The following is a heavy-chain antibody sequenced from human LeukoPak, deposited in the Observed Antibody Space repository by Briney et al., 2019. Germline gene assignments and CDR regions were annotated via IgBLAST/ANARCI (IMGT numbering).Heavy chain of an antibody. CDR3: TRQSGTVTPIDY. J-gene: IGHJ4*02. V-gene: IGHV4-34*01. Sequence: TSETLSLTCGVSSGSLSGYSCGWIRQPPGKGLEWVGEISHSGITNYNASLKSRVTISLKKSESQFSLTLSSVTAADTAVYYCTRQSGTVTPIDYWSQGTLVTVSS. CDR1: SGSLSGYS. D-gene: IGHD4-17*01. CDR2: ISHSGIT.